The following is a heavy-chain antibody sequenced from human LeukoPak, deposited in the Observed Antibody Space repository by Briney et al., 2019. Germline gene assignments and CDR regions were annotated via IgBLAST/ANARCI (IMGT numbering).Heavy chain of an antibody. D-gene: IGHD2-2*01. CDR3: ARVGVPAAMWFDP. V-gene: IGHV3-72*01. Sequence: PGGSLRLSCAASGFTFSDHYMDWVRQAPGKGLEWVGRIRNKVNSYTTEYAASVKGRFTISRDDSKNSLYLQMNSLKNEDTAVYYCARVGVPAAMWFDPWGQGTLVTVSS. CDR2: IRNKVNSYTT. CDR1: GFTFSDHY. J-gene: IGHJ5*02.